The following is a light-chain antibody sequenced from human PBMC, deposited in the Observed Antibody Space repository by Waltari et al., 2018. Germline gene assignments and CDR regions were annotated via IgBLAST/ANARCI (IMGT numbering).Light chain of an antibody. CDR1: TSNIGSRH. CDR2: DNK. Sequence: QSGLTQPPSVSAAPGQEVTISCSGGTSNIGSRHVSWYLQVPGTAPKLLIYDNKQRPSGIPDRFSGSRSDTSATLAITGLQTGDEADYYCATWDGSLRVFGGGTRLTVL. CDR3: ATWDGSLRV. V-gene: IGLV1-51*01. J-gene: IGLJ3*02.